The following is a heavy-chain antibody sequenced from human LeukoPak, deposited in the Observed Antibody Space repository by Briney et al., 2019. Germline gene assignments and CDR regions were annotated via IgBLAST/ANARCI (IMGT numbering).Heavy chain of an antibody. V-gene: IGHV3-64*01. D-gene: IGHD5-18*01. J-gene: IGHJ5*02. CDR3: ARDFKYSYGQNKWGLDP. Sequence: GGSLRLSCAASGFTFSSYAMHWVRQAPGKGLEYVSAISSNGGSTYYANSVKGRFTISRDNSKNTLYLQMGSLRAEDMAVYYCARDFKYSYGQNKWGLDPWGQGTLVTVSS. CDR2: ISSNGGST. CDR1: GFTFSSYA.